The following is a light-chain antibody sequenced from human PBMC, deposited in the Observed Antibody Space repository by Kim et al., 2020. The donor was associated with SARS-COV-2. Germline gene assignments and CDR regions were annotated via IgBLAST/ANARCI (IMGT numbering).Light chain of an antibody. Sequence: EIVLTQSPGTLSLSPGESATLSCRASQSVGSTYLAWYQQKPGQAPRLLIYAASTRATGIPDRFSGGGSGTDFTLTINRLEPEDFAVYYCQQYGRSPQTFGGGTKVEIK. J-gene: IGKJ4*01. CDR3: QQYGRSPQT. CDR1: QSVGSTY. V-gene: IGKV3-20*01. CDR2: AAS.